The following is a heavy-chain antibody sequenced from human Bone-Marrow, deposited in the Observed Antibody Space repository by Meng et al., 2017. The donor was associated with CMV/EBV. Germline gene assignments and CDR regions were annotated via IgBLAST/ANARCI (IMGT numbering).Heavy chain of an antibody. CDR2: IYYSGST. V-gene: IGHV4-31*02. D-gene: IGHD4-17*01. CDR3: ARTYGDYVPWADY. J-gene: IGHJ4*02. Sequence: TGAGGASSSGGYYWSWIRQHPGKGLEWIGYIYYSGSTYYNPSLKSRVTISVDTSKNQFSLKLSSVTAADTAVYYCARTYGDYVPWADYWGQGTLVTVSS. CDR1: GGASSSGGYY.